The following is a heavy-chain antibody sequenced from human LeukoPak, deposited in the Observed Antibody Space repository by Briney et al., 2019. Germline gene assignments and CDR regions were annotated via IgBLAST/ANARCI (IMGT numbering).Heavy chain of an antibody. V-gene: IGHV4-39*01. CDR3: ASGIAAAGSFDY. J-gene: IGHJ4*02. Sequence: SETLSLTCTVSGGSISSSSYYWGWIRQPPGTGLEWIGSIYYSGSTYYNPSLKSRVTISVDTSKNQFSLKLSSVTAADTAVYYCASGIAAAGSFDYWGQGTLVTVSS. CDR1: GGSISSSSYY. D-gene: IGHD6-13*01. CDR2: IYYSGST.